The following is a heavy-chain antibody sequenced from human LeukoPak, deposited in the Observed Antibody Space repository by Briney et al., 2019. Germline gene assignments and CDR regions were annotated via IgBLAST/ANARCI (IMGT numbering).Heavy chain of an antibody. J-gene: IGHJ4*02. Sequence: GGSLRLSCAASGFTFSSYSMNWVRQAPRKGLEWVSSISSSSSYIYYADSVKGRFTISRDNAKNSLYLQMNSLRAEDTAVYYCARDFHRDNPYWGQGTLVTVSS. CDR1: GFTFSSYS. V-gene: IGHV3-21*01. CDR2: ISSSSSYI. D-gene: IGHD1-1*01. CDR3: ARDFHRDNPY.